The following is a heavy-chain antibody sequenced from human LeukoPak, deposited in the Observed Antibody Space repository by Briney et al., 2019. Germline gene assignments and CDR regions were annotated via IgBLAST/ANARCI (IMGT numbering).Heavy chain of an antibody. CDR1: GGSFGDYH. CDR2: IHQRGVT. D-gene: IGHD7-27*01. J-gene: IGHJ4*02. V-gene: IGHV4-34*01. Sequence: SETLSLTCALSGGSFGDYHWSWIRQPPGKGLEWIGEIHQRGVTTYNPSLKSRVTISVDTSKNQFSLKLSSVTAADTAVYYCARGHYQNWGALNPQYYFDYWGQGTLVTVSS. CDR3: ARGHYQNWGALNPQYYFDY.